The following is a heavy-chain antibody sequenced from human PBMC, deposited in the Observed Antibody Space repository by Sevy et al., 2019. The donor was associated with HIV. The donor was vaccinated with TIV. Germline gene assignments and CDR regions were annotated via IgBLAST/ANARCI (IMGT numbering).Heavy chain of an antibody. V-gene: IGHV3-23*01. J-gene: IGHJ4*02. CDR3: AREGCTKPHDY. CDR2: LSFGCGEI. D-gene: IGHD2-8*01. Sequence: GGSLRLSCAASGFTFSKYSMSWVRQPPGKGLEWVSTLSFGCGEINYADSVKGRFTISRDNSNSSVYLQMNNLRPEYTAVYYCAREGCTKPHDYWGQGTLVTVSS. CDR1: GFTFSKYS.